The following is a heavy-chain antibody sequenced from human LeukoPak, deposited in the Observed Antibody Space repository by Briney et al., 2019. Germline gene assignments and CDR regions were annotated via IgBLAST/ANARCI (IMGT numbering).Heavy chain of an antibody. J-gene: IGHJ4*02. D-gene: IGHD2-21*01. CDR2: ISGSGGST. CDR3: ASLVVIAISADY. CDR1: GFTLSSYA. Sequence: GGSLRLSCAASGFTLSSYAMSWVRQAPGKGLEWVSAISGSGGSTYYADSVKGRFTISRDNSKNTLYLQMNSLRAEDTAVYYCASLVVIAISADYWGQGTLVTVSS. V-gene: IGHV3-23*01.